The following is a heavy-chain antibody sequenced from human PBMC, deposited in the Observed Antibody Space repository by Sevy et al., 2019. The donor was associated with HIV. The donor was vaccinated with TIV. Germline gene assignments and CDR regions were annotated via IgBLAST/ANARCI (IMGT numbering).Heavy chain of an antibody. Sequence: ASVKVSCKASGYTFTGYFIHWVRQAPGPGLEWMGWINPNGGDTNYAQKFQGRVTVIRDTSINTAYMELSRLRSDDTAVYYCASPGGYRYGSLLDYWGQGTLVTVSS. CDR2: INPNGGDT. J-gene: IGHJ4*02. V-gene: IGHV1-2*02. CDR3: ASPGGYRYGSLLDY. CDR1: GYTFTGYF. D-gene: IGHD5-18*01.